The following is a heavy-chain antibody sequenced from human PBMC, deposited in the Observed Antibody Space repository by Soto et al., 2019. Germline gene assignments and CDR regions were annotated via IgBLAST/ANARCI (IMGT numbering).Heavy chain of an antibody. CDR2: IYYSGST. V-gene: IGHV4-59*01. Sequence: SETLSLTCTVSGGSISSYYWSWIRQPPGKGLEWIGYIYYSGSTNYNPSLKSRVTISVDTSKNQFSLKLSSVPAADPAFYSFSRARLPTIFPYSYYYAMHVWGKGPPFT. CDR3: SRARLPTIFPYSYYYAMHV. D-gene: IGHD3-3*01. CDR1: GGSISSYY. J-gene: IGHJ6*04.